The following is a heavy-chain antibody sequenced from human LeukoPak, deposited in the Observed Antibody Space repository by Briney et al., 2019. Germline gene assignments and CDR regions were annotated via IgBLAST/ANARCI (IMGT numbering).Heavy chain of an antibody. V-gene: IGHV4-4*07. CDR2: IYTSGST. Sequence: PSETLSLTCTVSGGSISSYYWSWIRQPAGKGLEWIGRIYTSGSTNYNPSLKSRVTMSVDTSKNQFSLKLSSVTAADTAVYYCARDGPGLWFGELEDYYYGMDVWGQGTTVTVS. CDR1: GGSISSYY. J-gene: IGHJ6*02. CDR3: ARDGPGLWFGELEDYYYGMDV. D-gene: IGHD3-10*01.